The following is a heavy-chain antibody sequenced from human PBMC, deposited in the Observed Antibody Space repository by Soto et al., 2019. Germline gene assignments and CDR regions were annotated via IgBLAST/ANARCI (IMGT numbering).Heavy chain of an antibody. V-gene: IGHV1-24*01. CDR1: GYTLTELS. J-gene: IGHJ6*02. Sequence: VASVKVSCKVSGYTLTELSMRWVRQAPGKGLEWMGGFDPEDGETIYAQKFQGRVTMTEDTSTDTAYMELSSLRSEDTAVYYYATSPVIAARINSYYYYGMDVWGQGTTVTVSS. CDR3: ATSPVIAARINSYYYYGMDV. CDR2: FDPEDGET. D-gene: IGHD6-6*01.